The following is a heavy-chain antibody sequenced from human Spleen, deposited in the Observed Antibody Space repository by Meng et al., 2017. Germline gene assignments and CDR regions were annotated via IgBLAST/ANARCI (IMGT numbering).Heavy chain of an antibody. J-gene: IGHJ4*02. CDR1: GFTFSSYW. D-gene: IGHD2-15*01. Sequence: GGSLRLSCAASGFTFSSYWMHWVRQAPGKGLVWVSRISTDGTTTTYADSVKGRFTISRDNAKNTLYLQMNSLRGEDTAVYYCARDVAGRGGYWGQGKLGTVSS. V-gene: IGHV3-74*01. CDR3: ARDVAGRGGY. CDR2: ISTDGTTT.